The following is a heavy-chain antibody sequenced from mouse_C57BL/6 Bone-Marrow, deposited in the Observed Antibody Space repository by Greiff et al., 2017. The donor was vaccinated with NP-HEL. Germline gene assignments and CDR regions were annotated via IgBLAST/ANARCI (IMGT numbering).Heavy chain of an antibody. J-gene: IGHJ3*01. CDR3: ARHDYGSSPFAY. CDR1: GFTFSDYY. Sequence: EVKVVESGGGLVQPGGSLKLSCAASGFTFSDYYMYWVRQTPEKRLEWVAYISNGGGSTYYPDTVKGRFTISRDNAKNTLYLQMSRLKSEDTAMYYCARHDYGSSPFAYWGQGTLVTVSA. D-gene: IGHD1-1*01. CDR2: ISNGGGST. V-gene: IGHV5-12*01.